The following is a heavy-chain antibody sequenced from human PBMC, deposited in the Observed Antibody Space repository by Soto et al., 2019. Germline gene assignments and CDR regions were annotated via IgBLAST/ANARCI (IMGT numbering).Heavy chain of an antibody. CDR3: ATMGLDGDEFDSFVQY. D-gene: IGHD1-1*01. CDR2: IIPLFNTP. CDR1: GGSFYSYV. V-gene: IGHV1-69*01. Sequence: QVQLEQSGAEVKMPGSSVRLSCKASGGSFYSYVFFWVRQAPGQGLEYMGGIIPLFNTPSYSRKFHGRATIAADGFTHTAHLDLNSLTDEDTALYVCATMGLDGDEFDSFVQYGGQGSLVTVSS. J-gene: IGHJ4*02.